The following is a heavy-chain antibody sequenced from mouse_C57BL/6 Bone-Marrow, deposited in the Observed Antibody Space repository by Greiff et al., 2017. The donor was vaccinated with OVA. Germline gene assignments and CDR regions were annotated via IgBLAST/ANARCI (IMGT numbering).Heavy chain of an antibody. D-gene: IGHD1-1*01. CDR2: IYPGSGNT. CDR1: GYTFTDYY. Sequence: QVQLQQSGAELVRPGASVKLSCKASGYTFTDYYINWVKQRPGQGLEWIARIYPGSGNTYYNEKFKGKATLTAEKSSSTAYMQLSSLTSEDSAVYFCVSPPTVVAPYWYFDVWGTGTTVTVSS. J-gene: IGHJ1*03. CDR3: VSPPTVVAPYWYFDV. V-gene: IGHV1-76*01.